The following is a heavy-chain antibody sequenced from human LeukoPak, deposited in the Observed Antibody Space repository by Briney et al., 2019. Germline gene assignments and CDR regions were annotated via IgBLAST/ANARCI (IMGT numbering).Heavy chain of an antibody. D-gene: IGHD7-27*01. V-gene: IGHV4-59*12. CDR1: GGSISSYY. CDR3: ARASGGLGIPHFDY. J-gene: IGHJ4*02. Sequence: PSETLSLTCTVSGGSISSYYWSWIRQPPGKGLEWIGYIYYSGSTNYNPSLKSRVTISVDRSKNQFSLKLSSVTAADTAVYYCARASGGLGIPHFDYWGQGTLVTVSS. CDR2: IYYSGST.